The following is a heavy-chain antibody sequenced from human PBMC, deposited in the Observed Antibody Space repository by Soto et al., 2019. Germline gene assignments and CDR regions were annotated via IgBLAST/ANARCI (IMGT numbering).Heavy chain of an antibody. D-gene: IGHD3-10*01. CDR1: GFTFSSYG. J-gene: IGHJ4*02. V-gene: IGHV3-30*18. CDR2: ISHDGAFK. CDR3: AKDYGPKAPCPYGNTHTDF. Sequence: QRHLVESGGGVVQPGRSLRLSCAASGFTFSSYGMHWIRQAPGKGLEWVAVISHDGAFKDYADSVKGRFTISRDNSENTLFLEMNSLGPSDTAVYYCAKDYGPKAPCPYGNTHTDFWGQGTRVTVSS.